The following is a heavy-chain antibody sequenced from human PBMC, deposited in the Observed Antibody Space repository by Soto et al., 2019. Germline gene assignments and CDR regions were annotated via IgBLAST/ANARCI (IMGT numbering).Heavy chain of an antibody. CDR2: VIPMFGIP. D-gene: IGHD3-3*01. CDR3: ARAYDVRSGNYNGMDV. J-gene: IGHJ6*02. V-gene: IGHV1-69*01. CDR1: EGSFRSYA. Sequence: QVQLVQSGAEVKKPGSSVRVSCKASEGSFRSYAFSWVRQAPGQGLEWMGGVIPMFGIPKNAQKFQTRVTIGADEFTRTVYMDLRSLRSEDTAIYYCARAYDVRSGNYNGMDVWGQGTTVTVSS.